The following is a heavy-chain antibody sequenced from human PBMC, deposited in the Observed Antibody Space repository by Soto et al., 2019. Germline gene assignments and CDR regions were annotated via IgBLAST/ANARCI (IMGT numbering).Heavy chain of an antibody. CDR3: ARVWLGPPKQMQRGYSYGETYYYYGMDV. CDR2: IIPIFGTA. CDR1: GGTFSSYA. Sequence: ASVKVSCKASGGTFSSYAISWVRQAPGQGLEWMGGIIPIFGTANYAQKFQGRVTITADESTSTAYMELSSLRSEDTAVYYCARVWLGPPKQMQRGYSYGETYYYYGMDVWGQGTTVTVSS. D-gene: IGHD5-18*01. V-gene: IGHV1-69*13. J-gene: IGHJ6*02.